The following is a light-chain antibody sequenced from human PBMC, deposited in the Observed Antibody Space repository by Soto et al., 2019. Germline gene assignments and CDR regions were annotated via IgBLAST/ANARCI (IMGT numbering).Light chain of an antibody. CDR3: QQYDSYWT. J-gene: IGKJ1*01. Sequence: DIPITQSPSSPSASVGDRVTITCRASQSISDWLAWHQQKPGKAPKLLIYKASSLESGVPSRFSGSGSGTEFTLTISSLQPDDFATYYCQQYDSYWTFGQGTKVDIK. CDR2: KAS. V-gene: IGKV1-5*03. CDR1: QSISDW.